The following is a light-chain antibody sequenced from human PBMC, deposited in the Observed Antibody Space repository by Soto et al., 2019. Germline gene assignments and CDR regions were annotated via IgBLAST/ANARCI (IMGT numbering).Light chain of an antibody. Sequence: QSALTQPASVSGSPEQSITISCTGTSSDVGGYNYVSWYQQHPGKAPRLLIYEVSNRPSGVSNRFSGSKSGNTASLTISGLQAEDEADYYCSSYTSSSSYVFGTGTKLPVL. J-gene: IGLJ1*01. CDR1: SSDVGGYNY. V-gene: IGLV2-14*01. CDR2: EVS. CDR3: SSYTSSSSYV.